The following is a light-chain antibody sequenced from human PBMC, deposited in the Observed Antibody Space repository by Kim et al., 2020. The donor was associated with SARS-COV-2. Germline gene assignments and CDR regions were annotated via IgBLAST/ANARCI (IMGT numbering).Light chain of an antibody. Sequence: QSALTPPASVSGSPGQSITISCTGTSSDVGGYNYVSWYQQHPGKAPKLMIYDVSKRPSGVSNRFSGSKSGNTASLTISGLQAEDEADYYCSSYTSSSTLVVFGGGTKLTVL. CDR3: SSYTSSSTLVV. J-gene: IGLJ2*01. V-gene: IGLV2-14*01. CDR1: SSDVGGYNY. CDR2: DVS.